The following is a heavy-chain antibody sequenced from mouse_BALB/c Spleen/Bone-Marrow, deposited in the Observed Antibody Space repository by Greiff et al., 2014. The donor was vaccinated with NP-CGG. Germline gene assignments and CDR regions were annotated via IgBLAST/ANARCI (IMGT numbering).Heavy chain of an antibody. J-gene: IGHJ2*01. CDR3: ARKGISTVIATAYYFDY. Sequence: QVHVKQSGAELVKPGASVKLSCKTSGYTFTSYWIQWVKQRPGQGLGWIGEIFPGTGTTYYNEKFKDKATLTIDTSSSTAYMRLSSLTSEDSAVYFCARKGISTVIATAYYFDYWGQGSTLTVSS. V-gene: IGHV1S132*01. CDR1: GYTFTSYW. CDR2: IFPGTGTT. D-gene: IGHD2-4*01.